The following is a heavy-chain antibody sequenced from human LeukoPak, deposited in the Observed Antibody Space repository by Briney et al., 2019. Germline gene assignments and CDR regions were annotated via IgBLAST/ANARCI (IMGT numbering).Heavy chain of an antibody. CDR3: AKAITIFGVLTPFDD. CDR2: ISNSGVST. J-gene: IGHJ4*02. V-gene: IGHV3-23*01. D-gene: IGHD3-3*01. CDR1: GFAFSSFA. Sequence: GGSLRPSCAASGFAFSSFAMNWVRQAPGEGLECVSAISNSGVSTNYADSVKGRFTISRDNSKNTLYLQMNSLRAEDTAVYYCAKAITIFGVLTPFDDWGQGTLVAVSS.